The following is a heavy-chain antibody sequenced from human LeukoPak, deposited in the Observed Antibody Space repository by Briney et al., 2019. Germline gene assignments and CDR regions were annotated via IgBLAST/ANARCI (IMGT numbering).Heavy chain of an antibody. J-gene: IGHJ5*02. CDR2: IKQDGSEK. CDR3: ARDGGTDWYDP. D-gene: IGHD3-16*01. V-gene: IGHV3-7*01. CDR1: GFTISGYW. Sequence: PGGSLRLSCAASGFTISGYWMTWVRQAPGKGLEWVANIKQDGSEKTYVDSVKGRFIISRDNAKNSIYLQMNRLRVEDTAMYYCARDGGTDWYDPWGQGTLVTVSS.